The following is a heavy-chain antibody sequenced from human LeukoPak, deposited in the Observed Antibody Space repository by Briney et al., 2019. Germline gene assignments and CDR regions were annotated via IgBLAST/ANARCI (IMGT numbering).Heavy chain of an antibody. J-gene: IGHJ4*02. CDR3: ARAPLYDYGDYPLDY. D-gene: IGHD4-17*01. CDR1: GFTFSSYA. V-gene: IGHV3-64*01. Sequence: PGGSLRLSCAASGFTFSSYAMHWVRQAPGKGLEYVSAISSNGGSTYYANSVKGRFTISRDNSKNTLYLQMGSLRAEDMAVYYCARAPLYDYGDYPLDYWGQGTLVTVSS. CDR2: ISSNGGST.